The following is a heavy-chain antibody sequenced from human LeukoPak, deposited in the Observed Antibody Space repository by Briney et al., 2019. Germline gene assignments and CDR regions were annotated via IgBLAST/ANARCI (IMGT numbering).Heavy chain of an antibody. D-gene: IGHD3-3*01. CDR3: ARTYYDFWSGYSHPHYYYYMDV. CDR2: IYPGDSDT. V-gene: IGHV5-51*01. J-gene: IGHJ6*03. CDR1: GYSFTSYW. Sequence: AGESLKISCKGSGYSFTSYWIGWARQMPGKGLEWMGIIYPGDSDTRYSPSFQGQVTISADKSISTAYLQWSSLKASDTAMYYCARTYYDFWSGYSHPHYYYYMDVWGKGTTVTVSS.